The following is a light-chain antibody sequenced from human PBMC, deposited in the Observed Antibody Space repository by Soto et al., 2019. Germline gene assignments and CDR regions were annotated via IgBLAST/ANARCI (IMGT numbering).Light chain of an antibody. J-gene: IGKJ4*02. Sequence: EIVLTQSPATLSVSPGERATLSFRASQSAASDLAWYQQKPGQSPRLFIYDIFTRATGVPTRISGSGSGTEFTCTICSLQSEDFWVYYCQQYNSWPLTLGGGSKVAIK. CDR1: QSAASD. CDR2: DIF. CDR3: QQYNSWPLT. V-gene: IGKV3D-15*01.